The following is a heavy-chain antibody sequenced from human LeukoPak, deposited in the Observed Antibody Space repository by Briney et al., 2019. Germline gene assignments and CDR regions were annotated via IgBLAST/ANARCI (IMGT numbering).Heavy chain of an antibody. CDR2: INHSGST. Sequence: KPSGTLSLTCAVSGGSISSSNWWSWIRQPPGKGLEWIGEINHSGSTNYNPSLKSRVTISVDTSKNQFSLKLSSVTAADTAVYYCARRPPSSGWYGLWGQGTLVTVSS. D-gene: IGHD6-19*01. CDR3: ARRPPSSGWYGL. V-gene: IGHV4-4*02. CDR1: GGSISSSNW. J-gene: IGHJ4*02.